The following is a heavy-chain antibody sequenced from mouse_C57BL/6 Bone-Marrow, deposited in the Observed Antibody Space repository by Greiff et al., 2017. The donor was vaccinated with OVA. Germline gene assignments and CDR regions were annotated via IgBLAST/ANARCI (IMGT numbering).Heavy chain of an antibody. J-gene: IGHJ3*01. V-gene: IGHV1-81*01. CDR1: GYTFTSYG. CDR2: IYPRSGNT. CDR3: ARGGLLRSAWFAY. Sequence: VQRVESGAELARPGASVKLSCKASGYTFTSYGISWVKQRTGQGLEWIGEIYPRSGNTYYNEKFKGKATLTADKSSSTAYMELRSLTSEDSAVYFCARGGLLRSAWFAYWGQGTLVTVSA. D-gene: IGHD1-1*01.